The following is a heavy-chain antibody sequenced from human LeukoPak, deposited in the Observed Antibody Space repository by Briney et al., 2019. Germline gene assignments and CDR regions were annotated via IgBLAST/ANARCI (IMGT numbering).Heavy chain of an antibody. CDR3: ARAIQSTLYYFYYYMDV. D-gene: IGHD2-2*02. CDR1: GFTVIGKH. CDR2: IYSGGNT. Sequence: PGGSLRLSCAASGFTVIGKHMTWVRQAPGKGLEWVSLIYSGGNTYYADFVKGRFTISRDNSNNTLHLQMNSLRAEDTAVYYCARAIQSTLYYFYYYMDVWGKGTTVTVSS. J-gene: IGHJ6*03. V-gene: IGHV3-53*01.